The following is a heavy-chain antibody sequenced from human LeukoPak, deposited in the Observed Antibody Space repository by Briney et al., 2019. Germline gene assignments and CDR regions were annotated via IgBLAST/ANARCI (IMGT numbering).Heavy chain of an antibody. CDR2: IYYSGST. Sequence: PSETLSLTCTVSGGSISGSSYYWGWIRQPPGKGLEWIGSIYYSGSTYYNPSLKSRVTISVDTSKNQFSLKLSSVTAADTAVYYCARLRYFDWLPDYWGQGTLVTVSS. D-gene: IGHD3-9*01. V-gene: IGHV4-39*01. J-gene: IGHJ4*02. CDR3: ARLRYFDWLPDY. CDR1: GGSISGSSYY.